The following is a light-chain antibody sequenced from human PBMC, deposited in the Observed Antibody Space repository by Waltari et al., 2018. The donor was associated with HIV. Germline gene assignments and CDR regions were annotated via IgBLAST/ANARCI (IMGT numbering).Light chain of an antibody. CDR3: QGGNGY. CDR2: FAS. V-gene: IGKV1-5*03. CDR1: QNIDNR. J-gene: IGKJ2*01. Sequence: DSPMTQFPSTLSASVGDRVTITCRASQNIDNRRAWYQQKPGKAPNLLIYFASTLQRGVPSRFSGTGSGAEFTLTISSLQPDDFATYYCQGGNGYFGQGTKVEVK.